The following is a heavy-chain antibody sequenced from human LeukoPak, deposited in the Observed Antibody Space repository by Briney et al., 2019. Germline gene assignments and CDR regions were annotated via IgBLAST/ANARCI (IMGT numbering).Heavy chain of an antibody. D-gene: IGHD3-22*01. CDR1: GFTFSSYA. Sequence: GGSLRLSCAASGFTFSSYAMSWVRQAPGKGLEWVSAISGSGGSTYYADSVKGRFTISRDNSKNTLYLQMNSLRAEDTAVYYCATHNYYDSSGYYFDYWGQGTLVTVSS. CDR3: ATHNYYDSSGYYFDY. J-gene: IGHJ4*02. V-gene: IGHV3-23*01. CDR2: ISGSGGST.